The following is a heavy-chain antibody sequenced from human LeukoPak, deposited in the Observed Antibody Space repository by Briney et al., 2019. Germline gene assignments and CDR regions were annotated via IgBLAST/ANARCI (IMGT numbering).Heavy chain of an antibody. J-gene: IGHJ6*02. CDR3: ARGDRYYYYYGMDV. Sequence: GASVKVSCKASGGTFSSYAISWVRQAPGQGLEWMGGIIPIFGTANYAQRFQGRVTITADESTSTAYMELSSLLSEDAAVYYCARGDRYYYYYGMDVWGQGTTVTVSS. V-gene: IGHV1-69*13. CDR2: IIPIFGTA. CDR1: GGTFSSYA.